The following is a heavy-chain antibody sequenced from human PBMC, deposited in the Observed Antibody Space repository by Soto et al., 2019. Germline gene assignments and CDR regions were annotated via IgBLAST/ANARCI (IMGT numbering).Heavy chain of an antibody. Sequence: EVQLVESGGGLVKPGGSLRLSCAASGFTFGHVWISWVRQAPGKGLEWVGRIKSKTDGGTSDYAAPVKGRFTISRDDSKNTLYLQMNSLKAEDTAVYYCATGSSLGDHRWGQGTLVTVYS. CDR2: IKSKTDGGTS. CDR1: GFTFGHVW. CDR3: ATGSSLGDHR. J-gene: IGHJ4*02. D-gene: IGHD3-16*01. V-gene: IGHV3-15*01.